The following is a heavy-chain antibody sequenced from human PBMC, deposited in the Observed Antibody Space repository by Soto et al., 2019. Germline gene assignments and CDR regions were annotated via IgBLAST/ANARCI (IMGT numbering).Heavy chain of an antibody. V-gene: IGHV1-8*01. J-gene: IGHJ2*01. CDR1: GYKFTSYD. CDR3: VRSKISRWYFEL. CDR2: INPASGNT. D-gene: IGHD3-16*01. Sequence: QVQLVQSGAEVKKPGASVKVSCKASGYKFTSYDISWVRQAAGQGPEWVGWINPASGNTGYAHDIQGRVIMPRDPSTGAAYMELTSLISEVTAVYYSVRSKISRWYFELWGRGTLVTV.